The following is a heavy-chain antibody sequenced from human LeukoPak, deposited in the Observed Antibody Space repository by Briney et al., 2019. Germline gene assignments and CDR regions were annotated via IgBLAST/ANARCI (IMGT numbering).Heavy chain of an antibody. CDR3: AWRDYDSSGPDDY. CDR1: GGTFSSYA. Sequence: SVKVSCKASGGTFSSYAISWVRQAPGQGLEWMGGIIPIFGTANYAQKFQGRVTITADESTSTAYMELSSLRSEDTAVYYCAWRDYDSSGPDDYWGQGTLVTVSS. CDR2: IIPIFGTA. D-gene: IGHD3-22*01. J-gene: IGHJ4*02. V-gene: IGHV1-69*13.